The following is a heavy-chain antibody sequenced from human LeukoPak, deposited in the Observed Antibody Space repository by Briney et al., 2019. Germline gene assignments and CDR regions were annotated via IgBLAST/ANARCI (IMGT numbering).Heavy chain of an antibody. V-gene: IGHV4-59*08. J-gene: IGHJ4*02. CDR3: ARHLYGSGSYDY. Sequence: SQSRSLTCTVSGGPISGYYWSWIRQPPGKGLEWIGYIYYSGSLTYNPSFKRRVTISVDTSKNQFSLKLTSVTAADTAVYYCARHLYGSGSYDYWGQGTLVSVSS. CDR1: GGPISGYY. CDR2: IYYSGSL. D-gene: IGHD3-10*01.